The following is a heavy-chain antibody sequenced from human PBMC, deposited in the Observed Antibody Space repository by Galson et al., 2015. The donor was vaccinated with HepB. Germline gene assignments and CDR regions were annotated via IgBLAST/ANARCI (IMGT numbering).Heavy chain of an antibody. J-gene: IGHJ4*02. CDR2: IYYSGST. D-gene: IGHD4-17*01. CDR1: GGSISSGGYY. V-gene: IGHV4-31*03. CDR3: ARVDYGDSNYFDY. Sequence: LSLTCTVSGGSISSGGYYWSWIRQHPGKGLEWIGYIYYSGSTYYNPSLKSRVTISVDTSKNQFSLKLSSVTAADTAVYYCARVDYGDSNYFDYWGQGTLVTVSS.